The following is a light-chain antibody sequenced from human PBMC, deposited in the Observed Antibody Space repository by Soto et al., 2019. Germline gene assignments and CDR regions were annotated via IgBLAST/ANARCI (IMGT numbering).Light chain of an antibody. V-gene: IGKV3-11*01. CDR2: DAS. CDR1: QNIRDY. J-gene: IGKJ4*01. CDR3: QQRGNWPLT. Sequence: ETALTQSPATLSLSPGERATLSCRASQNIRDYLIWYQQKPGQAPRLLIYDASSRATGIPARFSGSGSGTDFTLTISSLEPEDFAVYYCQQRGNWPLTFGGGTKVEI.